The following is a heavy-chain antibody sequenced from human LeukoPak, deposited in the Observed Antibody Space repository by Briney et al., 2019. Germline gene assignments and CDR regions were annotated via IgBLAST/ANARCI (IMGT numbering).Heavy chain of an antibody. D-gene: IGHD1-20*01. CDR1: GGSIGSGDYY. CDR2: IYYSGST. V-gene: IGHV4-31*03. J-gene: IGHJ6*02. CDR3: ARDSLVRRVTGTLYYYYGMDV. Sequence: PSETLSLTCTVSGGSIGSGDYYWSWIRQHPGKGLEWIGYIYYSGSTYYNPSLKSRVTISGDTSKNQFSLKLSSVTAADTAVYYCARDSLVRRVTGTLYYYYGMDVWGQGTTVTVSS.